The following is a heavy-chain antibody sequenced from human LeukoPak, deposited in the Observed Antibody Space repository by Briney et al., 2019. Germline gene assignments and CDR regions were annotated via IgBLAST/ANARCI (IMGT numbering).Heavy chain of an antibody. D-gene: IGHD3-3*01. J-gene: IGHJ6*03. Sequence: SETLSLTCTVSGGPISDYYWNWIRQPPGKGLEWIGYIYYSGSTTYNPSLKSRVTMSVDTAKNQFSLKLRSVTAADTAVYYCARGDFCSKSNCYLRPMDVWGKGTTVTVSS. CDR1: GGPISDYY. V-gene: IGHV4-59*01. CDR2: IYYSGST. CDR3: ARGDFCSKSNCYLRPMDV.